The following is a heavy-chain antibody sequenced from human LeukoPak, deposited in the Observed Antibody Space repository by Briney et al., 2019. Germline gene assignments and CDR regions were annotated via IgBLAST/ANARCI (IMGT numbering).Heavy chain of an antibody. V-gene: IGHV3-30*18. J-gene: IGHJ6*02. D-gene: IGHD1-7*01. CDR1: GFTFSSYG. CDR2: ISYDGSNK. Sequence: GGSLRLSCAASGFTFSSYGMHWVRQAPGNGLEWVAVISYDGSNKYYADSVKGRFTISRDNSKNTLYLQMNSLRAEDTAVYYCAKETTRGYYYYYGMDVWGQGTTVTVSS. CDR3: AKETTRGYYYYYGMDV.